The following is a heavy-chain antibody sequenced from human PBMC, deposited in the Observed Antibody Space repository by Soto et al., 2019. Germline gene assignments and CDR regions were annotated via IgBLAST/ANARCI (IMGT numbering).Heavy chain of an antibody. CDR1: GFNFTSSD. J-gene: IGHJ6*02. D-gene: IGHD2-21*02. Sequence: GASVKVSCKASGFNFTSSDVQWVRQARGQRLEWKGWIVVGSGNTNYAQKFQESVTITRDMSTSTAYMGLSSLRSEDTAVYYCAAAFPYCVPPPHYYGMDVWGQGTTVTVSS. CDR3: AAAFPYCVPPPHYYGMDV. V-gene: IGHV1-58*01. CDR2: IVVGSGNT.